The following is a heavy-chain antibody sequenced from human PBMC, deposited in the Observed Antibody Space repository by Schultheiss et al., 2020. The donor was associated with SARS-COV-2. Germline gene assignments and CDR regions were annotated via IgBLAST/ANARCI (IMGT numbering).Heavy chain of an antibody. D-gene: IGHD1-1*01. CDR2: ISYDGSNK. CDR1: GFTFSSYG. J-gene: IGHJ4*02. V-gene: IGHV3-30*13. CDR3: ARGTDSKIDY. Sequence: GGSLRLSCAASGFTFSSYGMHWVRQAPGKGLEWVAVISYDGSNKYYADSVTGRFTISRDNSKNRLDVQMNSLRDEDTAVYYCARGTDSKIDYWGQGTLVTVSS.